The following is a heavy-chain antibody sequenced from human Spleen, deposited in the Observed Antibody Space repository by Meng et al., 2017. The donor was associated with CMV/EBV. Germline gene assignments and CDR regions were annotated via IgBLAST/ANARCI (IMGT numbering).Heavy chain of an antibody. CDR1: GFTFSNAW. V-gene: IGHV3-15*01. J-gene: IGHJ4*02. Sequence: ETLSLTCAASGFTFSNAWMSWVRQAPGKGLEWVGRIKSKTDGGTTEYAASVKGRFTISRDDSKSIAYLQMNSLKTEDTAVYYCTRASIGWELNYFDYWGQGTLVTVSS. D-gene: IGHD1-26*01. CDR2: IKSKTDGGTT. CDR3: TRASIGWELNYFDY.